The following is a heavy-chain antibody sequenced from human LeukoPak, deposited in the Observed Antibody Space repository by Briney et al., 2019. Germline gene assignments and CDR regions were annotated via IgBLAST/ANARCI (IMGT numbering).Heavy chain of an antibody. V-gene: IGHV4-4*07. D-gene: IGHD6-13*01. CDR2: VYTSGST. CDR3: ARDMGLIYSSRSAFDI. J-gene: IGHJ3*02. Sequence: PSETLSLTCTVSGGSISSYYWSWIRQPAGKGLEWIGRVYTSGSTNYNPSLKSRVTMSVDTSKNQFSLKLSSVTAADTAVYYCARDMGLIYSSRSAFDIWGQGTMVTVSS. CDR1: GGSISSYY.